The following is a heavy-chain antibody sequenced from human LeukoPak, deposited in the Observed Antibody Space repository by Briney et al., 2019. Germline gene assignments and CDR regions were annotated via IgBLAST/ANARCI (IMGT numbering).Heavy chain of an antibody. V-gene: IGHV3-30-3*01. CDR3: AKVQWLLLDIFDF. CDR2: ISYDGSNK. D-gene: IGHD2-21*02. CDR1: GFTFSSYA. J-gene: IGHJ3*01. Sequence: PGGSLRLSCAASGFTFSSYAMHWVRQAPGKGLEWVAVISYDGSNKYYADSVKGRFTISRDNSKNTLYLQMHSLRPEDTALYYCAKVQWLLLDIFDFWGQGTMVTVSS.